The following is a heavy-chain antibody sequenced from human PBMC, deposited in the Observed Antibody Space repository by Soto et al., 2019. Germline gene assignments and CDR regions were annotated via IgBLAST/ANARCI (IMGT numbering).Heavy chain of an antibody. CDR2: INAGNGNT. CDR3: ARSKSLGELSQDY. J-gene: IGHJ4*02. D-gene: IGHD3-16*02. V-gene: IGHV1-3*01. CDR1: GYTFTSYA. Sequence: QVQLVQSGAEVKKPGASVKVSCKASGYTFTSYAMHWVRQAPGQRLEWMGWINAGNGNTKYSQKFQGRVTITRDTSASTAYMELISLRSEDTAVYYCARSKSLGELSQDYWGQGTLVTVSS.